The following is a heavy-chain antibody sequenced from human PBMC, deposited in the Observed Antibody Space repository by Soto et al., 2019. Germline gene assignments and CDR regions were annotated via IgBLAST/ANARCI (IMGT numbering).Heavy chain of an antibody. J-gene: IGHJ3*02. CDR1: RGPISIGNG. CDR3: AGRMAETNGFHI. CDR2: IYNRGSA. Sequence: QVRWQESGPGLVNPPGTLSLTCVVPRGPISIGNGWGWVGKPPGRGLEWIGEIYNRGSANYNPSLTSRVIMSVDKSKNQFSLKLSSVTAADTAVYYCAGRMAETNGFHIWGQGTMVTVS. D-gene: IGHD2-15*01. V-gene: IGHV4-4*03.